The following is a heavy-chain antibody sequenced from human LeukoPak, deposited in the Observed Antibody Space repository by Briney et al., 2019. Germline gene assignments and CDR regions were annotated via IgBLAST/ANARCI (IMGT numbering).Heavy chain of an antibody. J-gene: IGHJ4*02. Sequence: GGSLRLSCAASGFTFSTYSMNWVRQAPGKGLEWVSSISGSTSYIYYADSVKGRFTISRDNAKNSLYLLMNSLRAEDTALYYCARDARESSGRKFDYWGQGTLVTVSS. CDR1: GFTFSTYS. CDR2: ISGSTSYI. CDR3: ARDARESSGRKFDY. V-gene: IGHV3-21*01. D-gene: IGHD6-19*01.